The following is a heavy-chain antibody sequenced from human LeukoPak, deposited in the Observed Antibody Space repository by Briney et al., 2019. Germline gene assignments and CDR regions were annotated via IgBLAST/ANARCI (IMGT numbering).Heavy chain of an antibody. CDR3: AAGAYVLRYFDWLPSSPFDP. Sequence: ASVKASCKASGFTFTSSAVQWVRQARGQRLEWIGWIVVGSGNTNYAQKFQERVTITRDMSTSTAYMELSSLRSEDTAVYYCAAGAYVLRYFDWLPSSPFDPWGQGTLVTVSS. V-gene: IGHV1-58*01. CDR2: IVVGSGNT. D-gene: IGHD3-9*01. CDR1: GFTFTSSA. J-gene: IGHJ5*02.